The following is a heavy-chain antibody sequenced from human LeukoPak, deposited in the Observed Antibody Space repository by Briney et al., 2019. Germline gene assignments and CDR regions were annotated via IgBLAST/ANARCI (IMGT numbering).Heavy chain of an antibody. CDR1: GFTFSSYE. D-gene: IGHD4-17*01. CDR3: ARVMNDYGDYVFDY. CDR2: ISSSSSYI. Sequence: GGSLRLSCAASGFTFSSYEMNWVRQAPGKGLEWVSSISSSSSYIYYADSVKGRFTISRDNAKNSLYLQMNSLRTEDTAVYYCARVMNDYGDYVFDYWGQGTLVTVSS. J-gene: IGHJ4*02. V-gene: IGHV3-21*01.